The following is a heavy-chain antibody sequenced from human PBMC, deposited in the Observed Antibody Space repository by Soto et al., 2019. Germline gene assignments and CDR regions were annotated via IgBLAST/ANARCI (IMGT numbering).Heavy chain of an antibody. Sequence: PSETLSLTCTVSGGSISSYYWSWIRQPAGKGLEWIGRIYTSGSTNYNPSLKSRVTMSVDTSKNQFSLKLSPVTAADTAVYYCARDLGIAVAGTRYYYYGMDVWGQGTTVTVSS. CDR3: ARDLGIAVAGTRYYYYGMDV. CDR1: GGSISSYY. D-gene: IGHD6-19*01. CDR2: IYTSGST. V-gene: IGHV4-4*07. J-gene: IGHJ6*02.